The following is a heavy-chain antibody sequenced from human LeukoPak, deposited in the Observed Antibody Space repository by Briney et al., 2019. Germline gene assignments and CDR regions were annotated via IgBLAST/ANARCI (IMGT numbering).Heavy chain of an antibody. CDR3: ARERTYCGGDCWRDWNFDL. CDR1: GFTVSSNY. CDR2: IYSDGST. Sequence: PGGSLRLSCAASGFTVSSNYMSWVRQAPGKGLEWVSIIYSDGSTYYADSVKGRFTISGDNSQNTLYLQMSSLRAEDTALYYCARERTYCGGDCWRDWNFDLWGRGTLVTVSS. D-gene: IGHD2-21*02. V-gene: IGHV3-53*01. J-gene: IGHJ2*01.